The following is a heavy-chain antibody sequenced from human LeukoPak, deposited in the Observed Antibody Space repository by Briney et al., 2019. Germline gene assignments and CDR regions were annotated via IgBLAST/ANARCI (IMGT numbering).Heavy chain of an antibody. Sequence: SVNVSCKASGGTFSSYAISWVRQAPGQGLEWMGRIIPILGIANYAQKFQGRVTITADKSTSTAYMGLSSLRSEDTAVYYCARSRREYYYGSGSEGMDVWGQGTTVTVSS. CDR3: ARSRREYYYGSGSEGMDV. D-gene: IGHD3-10*01. CDR2: IIPILGIA. J-gene: IGHJ6*02. V-gene: IGHV1-69*04. CDR1: GGTFSSYA.